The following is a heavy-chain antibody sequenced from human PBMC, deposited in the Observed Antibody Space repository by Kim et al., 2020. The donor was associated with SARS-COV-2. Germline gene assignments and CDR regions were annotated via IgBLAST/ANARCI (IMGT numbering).Heavy chain of an antibody. CDR3: ARDRSYVLDV. CDR2: INGDGTAT. D-gene: IGHD3-10*02. J-gene: IGHJ6*02. Sequence: GGSLRLSCAASGFTINDYWLHWVRQAPGKGLVWVSFINGDGTATKFADSVKGRFTISRDNAENTVYLQMNSLRAEDTAVYFCARDRSYVLDVWGQGTTVTVSS. CDR1: GFTINDYW. V-gene: IGHV3-74*03.